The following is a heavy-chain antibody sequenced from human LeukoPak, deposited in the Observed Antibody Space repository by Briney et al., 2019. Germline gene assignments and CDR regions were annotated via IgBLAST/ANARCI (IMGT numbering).Heavy chain of an antibody. CDR2: IYYSGST. Sequence: SETLSLTCTVSGGSISSYYWSWIRQPPGKGLEWIGYIYYSGSTNYNPSLKSRVTISVDTSKNQFSLKLSSVTAADTAVYYCARATQGLRWYRYFDYWGQETLVTVSS. J-gene: IGHJ4*02. CDR1: GGSISSYY. CDR3: ARATQGLRWYRYFDY. D-gene: IGHD4-23*01. V-gene: IGHV4-59*01.